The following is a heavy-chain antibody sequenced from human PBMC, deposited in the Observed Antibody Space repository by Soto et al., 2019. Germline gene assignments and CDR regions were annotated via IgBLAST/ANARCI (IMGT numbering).Heavy chain of an antibody. Sequence: QVQLVQSGAEVKKPGASVKVSCKASGYTFITYGVSWVRQAPGQGLEWMGWINVYSGDTNYAQDLQGRVTVTTDTSTSTVYMELRSLRSHDTAVYYCARDRSNSDYWGQGTLVTVSS. D-gene: IGHD2-15*01. V-gene: IGHV1-18*01. CDR2: INVYSGDT. CDR3: ARDRSNSDY. CDR1: GYTFITYG. J-gene: IGHJ4*02.